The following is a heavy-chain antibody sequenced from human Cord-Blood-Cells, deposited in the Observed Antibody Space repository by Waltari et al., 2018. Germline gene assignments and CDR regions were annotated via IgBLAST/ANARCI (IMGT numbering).Heavy chain of an antibody. CDR2: NYYSGST. CDR1: GGSISSSSFY. V-gene: IGHV4-39*01. CDR3: ARHVRGIAVAGKKTFDY. Sequence: QLQLQESGPGLVKPSATLSLPCTAAGGSISSSSFYWGCIRQPPGKGLEWIGSNYYSGSTYYNPSLKSRVTISVDTSKNQFSLKLSSVTAADTAVYYCARHVRGIAVAGKKTFDYWGQGTLVTVSS. J-gene: IGHJ4*02. D-gene: IGHD6-19*01.